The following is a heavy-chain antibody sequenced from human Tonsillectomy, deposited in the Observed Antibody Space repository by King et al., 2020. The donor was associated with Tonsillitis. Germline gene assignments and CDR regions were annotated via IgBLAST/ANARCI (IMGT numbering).Heavy chain of an antibody. Sequence: VQLVESGGGLVQPGGSLRLSCAASGLTFSDYWMHWLRQVPGKGLVWVSRINSAGSRTAYADSVKGRFTISRDNAKNTLYLQMNSLRAEDTAVYYCAKSVTNGISYCGGDCGHAFDIWDQGTMVTVSS. D-gene: IGHD2-21*02. CDR3: AKSVTNGISYCGGDCGHAFDI. V-gene: IGHV3-74*01. J-gene: IGHJ3*02. CDR2: INSAGSRT. CDR1: GLTFSDYW.